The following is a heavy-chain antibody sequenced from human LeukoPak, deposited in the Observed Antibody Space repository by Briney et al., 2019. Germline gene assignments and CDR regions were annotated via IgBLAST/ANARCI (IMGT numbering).Heavy chain of an antibody. Sequence: KSGGSLRLSCAASGFIFSTYNMNWVRQAPGKGLEWLSSISGSSSFIYYADSVKGRFTISRDNTKKSLDLQMSSLRPEDTAVYYCVRVEQGGAKGAYWGQGTLVTVSS. CDR1: GFIFSTYN. D-gene: IGHD1/OR15-1a*01. J-gene: IGHJ4*02. V-gene: IGHV3-21*01. CDR2: ISGSSSFI. CDR3: VRVEQGGAKGAY.